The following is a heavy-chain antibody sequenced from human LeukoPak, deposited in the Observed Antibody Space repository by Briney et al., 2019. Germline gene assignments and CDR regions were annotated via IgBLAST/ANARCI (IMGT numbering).Heavy chain of an antibody. CDR3: ARDHSSGWYGNLDY. D-gene: IGHD6-19*01. Sequence: ASVKVSCKASGYTFTGYYMHWVRQAPGQGLEWMGWINPNSGGTNYAQKFQGRVTMTRDTSISTAYMELSRLRSDDTAVYYCARDHSSGWYGNLDYWGQGTLVAVSS. V-gene: IGHV1-2*02. CDR1: GYTFTGYY. CDR2: INPNSGGT. J-gene: IGHJ4*02.